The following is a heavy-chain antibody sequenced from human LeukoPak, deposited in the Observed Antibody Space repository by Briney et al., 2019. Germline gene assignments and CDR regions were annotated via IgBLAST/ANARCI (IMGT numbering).Heavy chain of an antibody. CDR1: GGSLSSSSYY. CDR3: AGIRLGELSFDY. CDR2: IYYSGST. Sequence: PSETLSLTCTVSGGSLSSSSYYWGWIRQPPGKGLEWIGSIYYSGSTYYNPSLKSRVTISVDTSKNQFSLKLSSVTAADTAVYYCAGIRLGELSFDYWGQGTLVTVSS. V-gene: IGHV4-39*01. D-gene: IGHD3-16*02. J-gene: IGHJ4*02.